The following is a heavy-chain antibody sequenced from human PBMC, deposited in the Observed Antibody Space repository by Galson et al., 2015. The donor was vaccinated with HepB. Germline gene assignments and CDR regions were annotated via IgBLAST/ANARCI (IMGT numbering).Heavy chain of an antibody. CDR1: GFTFSSYA. CDR3: AKDYYDILTGYYYYFDY. CDR2: ISGSGGST. D-gene: IGHD3-9*01. V-gene: IGHV3-23*01. Sequence: SLRLSCAASGFTFSSYAMSWVRQAPGKGLEWVSAISGSGGSTYYADSVKGRFTISRDNSKNTLYLQMNSLRAEDTAVYYCAKDYYDILTGYYYYFDYWGQGTLVTVSS. J-gene: IGHJ4*02.